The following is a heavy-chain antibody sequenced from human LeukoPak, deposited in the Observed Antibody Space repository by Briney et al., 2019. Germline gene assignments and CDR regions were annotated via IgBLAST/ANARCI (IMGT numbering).Heavy chain of an antibody. Sequence: SETLSLTCAVSGYSISSGYYWGWIRQPPGKGLEWIGSIYHSGSTYYNPSLKSRVTISVDTSKNQFSLTLSSVTAADTAVYYCARSGWVIAAAGHDFDYWGQGTLVTVSS. D-gene: IGHD6-13*01. V-gene: IGHV4-38-2*01. CDR2: IYHSGST. J-gene: IGHJ4*02. CDR1: GYSISSGYY. CDR3: ARSGWVIAAAGHDFDY.